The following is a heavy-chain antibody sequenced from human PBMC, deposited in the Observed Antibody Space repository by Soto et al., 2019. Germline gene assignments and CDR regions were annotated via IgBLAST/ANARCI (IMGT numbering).Heavy chain of an antibody. Sequence: GGSLRLSCAASGFTFSGHRMTWVRQAPGKGLEWVANIDRDGSGKYYVDSVRGRFTISRDNAENSLYLQMSSLRAEDTAVYYCARITVAQNGYLDYWGQGARVTVSS. V-gene: IGHV3-7*01. CDR1: GFTFSGHR. CDR2: IDRDGSGK. D-gene: IGHD6-13*01. J-gene: IGHJ4*02. CDR3: ARITVAQNGYLDY.